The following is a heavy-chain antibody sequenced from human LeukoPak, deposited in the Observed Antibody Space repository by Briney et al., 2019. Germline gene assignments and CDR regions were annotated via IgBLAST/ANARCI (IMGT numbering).Heavy chain of an antibody. D-gene: IGHD2-15*01. CDR1: GFTFSSYS. CDR3: ARCAGYCSGGSCYSLSYYYYYMDV. Sequence: GGSLRLSCAASGFTFSSYSMNWVRQAPGKGLEWVSYISSSSSTISYADSVKGRFTISRDNAKNSLYLQMNSLRAEDTAVYYCARCAGYCSGGSCYSLSYYYYYMDVWGKGTTVTVSS. J-gene: IGHJ6*03. CDR2: ISSSSSTI. V-gene: IGHV3-48*01.